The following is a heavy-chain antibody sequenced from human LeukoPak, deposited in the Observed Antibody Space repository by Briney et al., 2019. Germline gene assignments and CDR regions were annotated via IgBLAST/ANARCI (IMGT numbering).Heavy chain of an antibody. J-gene: IGHJ3*02. Sequence: ASVKVSFKAPGYTFTSFYLHWVRQAPGQGLEWMGIINPSGGSTTYAQKFQGRVTMTRDTSTSTVYMELSSLRSEDTAFYYCARGGIAASGASDIWGQGTMVTVSS. V-gene: IGHV1-46*01. D-gene: IGHD6-13*01. CDR3: ARGGIAASGASDI. CDR1: GYTFTSFY. CDR2: INPSGGST.